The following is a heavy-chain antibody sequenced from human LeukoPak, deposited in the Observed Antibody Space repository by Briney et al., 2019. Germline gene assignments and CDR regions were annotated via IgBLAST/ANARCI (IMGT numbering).Heavy chain of an antibody. J-gene: IGHJ4*02. CDR2: IYHSGST. V-gene: IGHV4-30-2*01. CDR3: ARRHRAVLRYSSSTGGYYFDY. D-gene: IGHD6-6*01. CDR1: GGSISSGGYS. Sequence: SQTLSLTCAVAGGSISSGGYSWSWIRQPPGKGLEWIGYIYHSGSTYYNPSLKSRVTISVDRSKNQFSLKLSSVTAADTAVYYCARRHRAVLRYSSSTGGYYFDYWGQGTLVTVSS.